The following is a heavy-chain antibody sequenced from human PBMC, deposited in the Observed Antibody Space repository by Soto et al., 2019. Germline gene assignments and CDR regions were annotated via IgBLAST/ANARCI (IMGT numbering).Heavy chain of an antibody. J-gene: IGHJ4*02. CDR3: AKDHYYYDSSGYYLYFDY. CDR2: ISGGGAGI. CDR1: GFAFSSYA. D-gene: IGHD3-22*01. V-gene: IGHV3-23*04. Sequence: EVQLVESGGGLVKPGGSLRLSCAASGFAFSSYAMSWVRQAPGKGLEWVSAISGGGAGIYYADSVRGRFTISRDNSKNTLYLQMNSLRAEDTAVYYCAKDHYYYDSSGYYLYFDYWGQGTLVTVSS.